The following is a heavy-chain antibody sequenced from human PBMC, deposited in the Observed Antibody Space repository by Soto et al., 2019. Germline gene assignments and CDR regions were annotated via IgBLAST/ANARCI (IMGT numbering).Heavy chain of an antibody. D-gene: IGHD6-6*01. CDR1: GGSISSGGYY. J-gene: IGHJ4*02. V-gene: IGHV4-31*03. CDR2: IYYSGST. CDR3: ARVIQELVDPHAIDY. Sequence: SETLSLTCTVSGGSISSGGYYWSWIRQHPGKGLEWIGYIYYSGSTYYNPSLKSRVTISVDTSKNQFSLKLSSVTAADTAVYYCARVIQELVDPHAIDYWGQGTLVTVSS.